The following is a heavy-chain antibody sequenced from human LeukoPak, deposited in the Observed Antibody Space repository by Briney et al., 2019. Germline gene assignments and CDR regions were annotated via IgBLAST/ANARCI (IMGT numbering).Heavy chain of an antibody. CDR3: AKGGVSYYYYGMDV. J-gene: IGHJ6*02. CDR2: IYSGGST. V-gene: IGHV3-23*03. D-gene: IGHD3-16*01. Sequence: GGSLRLSCAASGFTFNNYGMHWVRQAPGKGLEWVSVIYSGGSTYYADSVKGRFTISRDNSKNTLYLQMNSLRAEDTAVYYCAKGGVSYYYYGMDVWGHGTTVTVSS. CDR1: GFTFNNYG.